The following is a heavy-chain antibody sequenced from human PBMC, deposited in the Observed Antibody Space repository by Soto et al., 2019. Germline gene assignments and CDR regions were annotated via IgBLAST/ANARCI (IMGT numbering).Heavy chain of an antibody. D-gene: IGHD3-16*02. Sequence: PSETLSLTCTVSGGSISSYYWSWIRQPPGKGLDWIGYIYYSGSTNYNPSLKSRVTISVDTSKNQFSLKLSSVTAADTAVYYCARLMITFGGVIVIPRGAFDIWGQGTMVTVSS. J-gene: IGHJ3*02. CDR2: IYYSGST. CDR3: ARLMITFGGVIVIPRGAFDI. V-gene: IGHV4-59*08. CDR1: GGSISSYY.